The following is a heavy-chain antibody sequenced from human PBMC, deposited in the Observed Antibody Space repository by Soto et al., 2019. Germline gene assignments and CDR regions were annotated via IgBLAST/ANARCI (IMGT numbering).Heavy chain of an antibody. CDR3: ARGRETNYYYYYYMDV. V-gene: IGHV1-3*01. J-gene: IGHJ6*03. Sequence: ASVKVSCKASGYTFTSYAMHWVRQAPGQRLEWMGWINAGNGNTKYSQKFQGRVTITRDTSASTAYMELSSLRSEDTAVYYCARGRETNYYYYYYMDVWGKGTTLTVSS. CDR1: GYTFTSYA. CDR2: INAGNGNT. D-gene: IGHD1-7*01.